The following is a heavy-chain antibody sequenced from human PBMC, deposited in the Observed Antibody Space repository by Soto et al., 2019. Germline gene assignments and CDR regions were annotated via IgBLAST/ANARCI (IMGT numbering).Heavy chain of an antibody. V-gene: IGHV3-53*01. D-gene: IGHD6-13*01. CDR1: GFTVSSKY. CDR3: ARDRGPAAAGNFDH. CDR2: VSSAGNT. Sequence: EVQLVESGGGLIQPGGSLRLSCAASGFTVSSKYMSWVRQAPGKGLEWVSVVSSAGNTYYADSVKGRFTISRDNSKNTLYLQMHSLRAEDTAVYYCARDRGPAAAGNFDHWGQGTLVTVSS. J-gene: IGHJ4*02.